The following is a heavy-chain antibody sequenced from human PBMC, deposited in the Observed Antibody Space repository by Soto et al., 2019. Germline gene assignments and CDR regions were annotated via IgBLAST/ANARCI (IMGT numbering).Heavy chain of an antibody. Sequence: QVQLVESGGGVVQPGRSLRLSCAASGITFDTYVMHWVRQAPGKGLEWVAVISFDGNDKYYADSVKGRFTVSRDNSKDMLFLQMNSLRAEDTAIYYCARDTGAWAFDIWGQGTMVTVSS. J-gene: IGHJ3*02. CDR1: GITFDTYV. CDR3: ARDTGAWAFDI. CDR2: ISFDGNDK. V-gene: IGHV3-30-3*01.